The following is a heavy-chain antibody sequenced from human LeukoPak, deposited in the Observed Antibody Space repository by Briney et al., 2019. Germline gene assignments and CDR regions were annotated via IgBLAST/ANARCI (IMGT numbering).Heavy chain of an antibody. CDR3: ARVDYDILTGQNYYYGMDV. CDR1: GGTFSSYA. V-gene: IGHV1-69*05. CDR2: IIPIFGAA. D-gene: IGHD3-9*01. J-gene: IGHJ6*02. Sequence: SVKVSCKASGGTFSSYAISWVRQAPGQGLEWMGGIIPIFGAANYAQKFQGRVTITTDESTSTAYMELSSLRSEDTAVYYCARVDYDILTGQNYYYGMDVWGQGTTVTVSS.